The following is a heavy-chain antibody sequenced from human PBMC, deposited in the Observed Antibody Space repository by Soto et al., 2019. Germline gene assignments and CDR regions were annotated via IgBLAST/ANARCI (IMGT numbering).Heavy chain of an antibody. Sequence: SETLSLTCTVSGGSISSSSYYWGWIRQPPGKGLEWIGSIYYSGSTYYNPSLKSRVTISVDTSKNQFSLKLSSVTAADTAVYYCARLSVTTYPLDYWGQGTLVTVSS. J-gene: IGHJ4*02. CDR1: GGSISSSSYY. D-gene: IGHD4-17*01. V-gene: IGHV4-39*01. CDR3: ARLSVTTYPLDY. CDR2: IYYSGST.